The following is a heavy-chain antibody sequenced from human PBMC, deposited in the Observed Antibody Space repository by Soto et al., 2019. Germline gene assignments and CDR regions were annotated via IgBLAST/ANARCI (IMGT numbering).Heavy chain of an antibody. D-gene: IGHD6-13*01. CDR3: ARVAYSSSWDDAFDI. V-gene: IGHV1-46*03. CDR2: INPSGGST. Sequence: EASVKVSCKASGYTFTSYYMHWVRQAPGQGLEWMGIINPSGGSTSYAQKFQGRVTMARDTSTSTVYMELSSLRSEDTAVYYCARVAYSSSWDDAFDIWGQGTMVTVSS. J-gene: IGHJ3*02. CDR1: GYTFTSYY.